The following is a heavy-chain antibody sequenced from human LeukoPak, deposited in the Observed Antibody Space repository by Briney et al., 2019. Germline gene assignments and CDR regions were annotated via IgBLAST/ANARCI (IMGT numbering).Heavy chain of an antibody. D-gene: IGHD2-2*01. J-gene: IGHJ4*02. V-gene: IGHV3-7*01. CDR3: ARISGVVIVPAAYGY. CDR2: IKQDGSEK. CDR1: GFTFSSYW. Sequence: QPGGSLRLSCAASGFTFSSYWMSWVRQAPGKGLEWVANIKQDGSEKHYVDSVKGRFTISRDNAKKSLYLKMSNLRVEDTAVYYCARISGVVIVPAAYGYWGQGTRVTVSS.